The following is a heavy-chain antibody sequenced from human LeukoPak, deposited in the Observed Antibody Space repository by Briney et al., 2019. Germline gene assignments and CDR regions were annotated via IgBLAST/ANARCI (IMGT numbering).Heavy chain of an antibody. CDR2: INPNSGGT. CDR1: GYTFTGYY. Sequence: ASVKVSCKASGYTFTGYYMHWVRQAPGQGLEWMGWINPNSGGTNYAQKFQGRVTMTRDTSISTAYMELSRLRAEDTALYYCAKDWNSGYYDILTGYYMNGPAAFDIWGQGTMVTVSS. D-gene: IGHD3-9*01. J-gene: IGHJ3*02. CDR3: AKDWNSGYYDILTGYYMNGPAAFDI. V-gene: IGHV1-2*02.